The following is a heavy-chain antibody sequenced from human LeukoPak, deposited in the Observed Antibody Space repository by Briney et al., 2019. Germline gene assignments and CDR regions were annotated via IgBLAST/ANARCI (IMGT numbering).Heavy chain of an antibody. V-gene: IGHV1-2*02. J-gene: IGHJ3*02. CDR2: INPNSGVT. CDR1: GYTFIAYY. CDR3: ASPKEGAFDI. Sequence: GASVKVSCKTSGYTFIAYYIHWVRQAPGQGLEWMARINPNSGVTKFAQKFQGRVTMTRDTSISTAYMELSRLRSDDTAVYYCASPKEGAFDIWGQGTMVTVSS.